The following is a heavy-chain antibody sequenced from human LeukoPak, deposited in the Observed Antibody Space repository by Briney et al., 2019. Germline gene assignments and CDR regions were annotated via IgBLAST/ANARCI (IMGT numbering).Heavy chain of an antibody. V-gene: IGHV4-4*02. CDR2: ISLTGET. D-gene: IGHD1-26*01. J-gene: IGHJ4*02. CDR3: AGHLDGTSLMAFDY. Sequence: PSETLSLTCGVSGGSISSTNWWSWVRQPPGQGLEWIGEISLTGETNYNPSLNGRVTMSLDKSRNQLSLKLSSVTAADTAMYYCAGHLDGTSLMAFDYWGQGTLLTVSS. CDR1: GGSISSTNW.